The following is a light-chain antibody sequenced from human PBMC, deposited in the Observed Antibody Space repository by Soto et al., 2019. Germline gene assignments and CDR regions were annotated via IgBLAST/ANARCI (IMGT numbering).Light chain of an antibody. Sequence: QSALTQPASVSGSPGQSITISCSGTSSDVGSYDHVAWYQQFPGKTPKLMIYAVSNRPSGVSNRFSGSKSGNTASLTISGLQAEDEADYYCCSYAGSSTYWVFGGGTKVTVL. V-gene: IGLV2-23*02. CDR2: AVS. CDR1: SSDVGSYDH. J-gene: IGLJ3*02. CDR3: CSYAGSSTYWV.